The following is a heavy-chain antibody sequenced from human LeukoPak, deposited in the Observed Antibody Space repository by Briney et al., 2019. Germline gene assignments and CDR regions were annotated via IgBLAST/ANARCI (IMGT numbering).Heavy chain of an antibody. CDR3: AKGTGNIVVVPVPYYYYYGMDV. Sequence: QAGGSLRLSCAASGFTVSSNYMSWVRQAPGKGLEWVSVIYSGGSTYYADSVKGRFTISRDNSKNTLYLQMNSLRAEDTAVYYCAKGTGNIVVVPVPYYYYYGMDVWGQGTTVTVSS. CDR2: IYSGGST. J-gene: IGHJ6*02. CDR1: GFTVSSNY. D-gene: IGHD2-2*01. V-gene: IGHV3-53*01.